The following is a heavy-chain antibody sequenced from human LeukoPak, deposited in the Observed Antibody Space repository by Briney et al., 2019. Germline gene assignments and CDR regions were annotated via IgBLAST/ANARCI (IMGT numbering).Heavy chain of an antibody. V-gene: IGHV4-34*01. D-gene: IGHD5-12*01. J-gene: IGHJ5*02. CDR1: GGSFSGYY. Sequence: PSETLSLTCAVYGGSFSGYYWSWIRQPPGKGLEWIGEINHSGSTNHNPSLKSRVTISVDTSKNQFSLKLSSVTAADTAVYYCARGPVAHNWFDPWGQGTLVTVSS. CDR3: ARGPVAHNWFDP. CDR2: INHSGST.